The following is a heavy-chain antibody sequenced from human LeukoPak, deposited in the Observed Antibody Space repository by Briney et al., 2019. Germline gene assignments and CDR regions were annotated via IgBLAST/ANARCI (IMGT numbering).Heavy chain of an antibody. CDR2: IYSGGST. Sequence: GGSLRLSCAASGFTVSSNYMSWVRQAPGKGLEWVSVIYSGGSTYYADSVKGRFTISRDNSKNTLDLQMNSLRDEDTAVYYCARFSVTYFDYWGQGTLVTVSS. J-gene: IGHJ4*02. CDR3: ARFSVTYFDY. CDR1: GFTVSSNY. D-gene: IGHD4-23*01. V-gene: IGHV3-53*01.